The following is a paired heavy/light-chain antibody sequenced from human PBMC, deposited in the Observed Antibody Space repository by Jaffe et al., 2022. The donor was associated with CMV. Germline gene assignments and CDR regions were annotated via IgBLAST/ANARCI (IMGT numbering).Light chain of an antibody. CDR1: QSVSSSY. V-gene: IGKV3-20*01. CDR2: GAS. J-gene: IGKJ2*01. CDR3: QHYGSSPYT. Sequence: EIVLTQSPGILSLSPGERATLSCRASQSVSSSYSAWYQQKPGQAPRLLIYGASSRATGIPDRFSGSGSGTDFTLTISRLEPEDFAVYYCQHYGSSPYTFGQGTKLEIK.
Heavy chain of an antibody. CDR3: VRRMGLEVVTPILVFDI. V-gene: IGHV3-64D*06. CDR2: ISSNGGSR. CDR1: GFTFSSYA. Sequence: EVQLVESGGGLVQPGGSLRLSCQASGFTFSSYAMHWVRQAPGKGLEYVSAISSNGGSRYYADSVKGRFTISRDNSKNTLYLQMSSLRVDDTAVYYCVRRMGLEVVTPILVFDIWGQGTMVTVSS. J-gene: IGHJ3*02. D-gene: IGHD2-21*02.